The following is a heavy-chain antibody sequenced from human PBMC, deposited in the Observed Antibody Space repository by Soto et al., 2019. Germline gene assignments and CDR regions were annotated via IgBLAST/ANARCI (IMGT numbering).Heavy chain of an antibody. CDR3: AKSVIPSGPYLSTPYY. CDR2: ISGSGGST. V-gene: IGHV3-23*01. Sequence: PGGSLRLSCAASGFTFSNYAVTWVRQAPGKGLEWVSTISGSGGSTYYADSVKGRFTISRDNSKNTLYLQMNSLRAEDTAVYYCAKSVIPSGPYLSTPYYCGQGSLVTVST. D-gene: IGHD1-26*01. J-gene: IGHJ4*02. CDR1: GFTFSNYA.